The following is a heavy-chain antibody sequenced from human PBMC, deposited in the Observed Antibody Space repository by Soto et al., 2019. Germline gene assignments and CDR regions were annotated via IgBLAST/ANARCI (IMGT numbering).Heavy chain of an antibody. CDR2: IYSNDIT. CDR1: GFTVRTKY. J-gene: IGHJ6*02. Sequence: PVGSLRLSCVGSGFTVRTKYMSWLRQAPGKGLEWVSIIYSNDITYYADSVKGRFTISRDNSNNTVYLQMNSLRAADTAVYYCAREISYYYGMDVWGQGTTVTVSS. CDR3: AREISYYYGMDV. V-gene: IGHV3-66*01.